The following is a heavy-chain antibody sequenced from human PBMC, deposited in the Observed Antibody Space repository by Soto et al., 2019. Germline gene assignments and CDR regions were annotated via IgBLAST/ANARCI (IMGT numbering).Heavy chain of an antibody. CDR1: GFSLTSPGMC. D-gene: IGHD1-20*01. J-gene: IGHJ6*02. Sequence: SCPTLVNPTETLTLTCTFSGFSLTSPGMCVSWIRQPPGKALEWLALIERDDDDKYYSTSLKTRLTISKDTRKNQVVLTMANMDPADTGTYYCARSIRGPRRFNGMDVWGQGTTVTVSS. CDR2: IERDDDDK. CDR3: ARSIRGPRRFNGMDV. V-gene: IGHV2-70*13.